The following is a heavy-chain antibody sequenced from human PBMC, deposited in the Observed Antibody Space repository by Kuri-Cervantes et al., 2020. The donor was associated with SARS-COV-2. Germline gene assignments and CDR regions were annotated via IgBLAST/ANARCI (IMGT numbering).Heavy chain of an antibody. V-gene: IGHV3-21*01. CDR3: ARDSGRYSSGWYTRRTPYFDY. CDR2: ISSSSSYI. J-gene: IGHJ4*02. CDR1: GFTFSSYS. D-gene: IGHD6-19*01. Sequence: GGSLRLSCAASGFTFSSYSMNWVRQVPGKGLEWVSSISSSSSYIYYADSVKGRFAISRDNAKNSLYLQMNSLRAEDTAVYYCARDSGRYSSGWYTRRTPYFDYWGQGTLVTVSS.